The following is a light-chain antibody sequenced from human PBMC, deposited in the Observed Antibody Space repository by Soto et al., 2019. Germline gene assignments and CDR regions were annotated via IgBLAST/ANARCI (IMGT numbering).Light chain of an antibody. CDR1: QSISEW. V-gene: IGKV1-5*03. CDR3: QHYNSFWT. J-gene: IGKJ1*01. Sequence: DIQMTQSPSTLSASVGDRVTITCRASQSISEWLAWYQQKPGKAPKVLIYKASRLESGVPSRFSGSGSGTEFTLTISILQADDFATYYCQHYNSFWTFGQGTKVEIK. CDR2: KAS.